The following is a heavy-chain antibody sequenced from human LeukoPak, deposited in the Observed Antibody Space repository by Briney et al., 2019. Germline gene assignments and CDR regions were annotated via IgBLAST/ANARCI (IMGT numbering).Heavy chain of an antibody. CDR2: ISAYNGNT. J-gene: IGHJ5*02. V-gene: IGHV1-18*01. Sequence: GASVKLSCKASGYTFTSYGISWVRQAPGQGLEWMGWISAYNGNTNYAQKLQGRVTMTTDTSTSTAYMELRSLRSDDTAVYYCARGYYDFWSGYSRLPWFDPWGQGTLVTVSS. CDR1: GYTFTSYG. D-gene: IGHD3-3*01. CDR3: ARGYYDFWSGYSRLPWFDP.